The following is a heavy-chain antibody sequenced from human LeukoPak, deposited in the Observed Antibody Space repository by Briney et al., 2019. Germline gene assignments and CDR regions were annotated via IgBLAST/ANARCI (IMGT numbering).Heavy chain of an antibody. J-gene: IGHJ4*02. V-gene: IGHV3-23*01. CDR3: AKGLETESRLDS. D-gene: IGHD1-1*01. CDR1: GFTFNIYT. Sequence: GESLRLSCAAPGFTFNIYTMHWVRQAPGKGLEWVSGIRHSDGSTYYADAVKGRFTISSDKSKNTLFLQMNSLRAEDTALYYCAKGLETESRLDSWGQGTLVTVSS. CDR2: IRHSDGST.